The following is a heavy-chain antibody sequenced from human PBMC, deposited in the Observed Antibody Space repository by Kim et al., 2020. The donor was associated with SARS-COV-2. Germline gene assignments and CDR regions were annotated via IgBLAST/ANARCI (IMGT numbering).Heavy chain of an antibody. CDR3: AIHAIVVVPAPDY. CDR2: IDPSDSYT. Sequence: GESPKISCKGSGYSFTSYWISWVRQMPGKGLEWMGRIDPSDSYTNYSPSFQGHVTISADKSISTAYLQWSSLKASDTAMYYCAIHAIVVVPAPDYWGQGTLVTVSS. D-gene: IGHD2-2*01. V-gene: IGHV5-10-1*01. J-gene: IGHJ4*02. CDR1: GYSFTSYW.